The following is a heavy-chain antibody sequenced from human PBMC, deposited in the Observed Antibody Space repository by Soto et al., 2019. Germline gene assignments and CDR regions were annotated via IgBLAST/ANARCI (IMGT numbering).Heavy chain of an antibody. CDR3: ARDDEGGSYCDLGY. V-gene: IGHV3-48*01. D-gene: IGHD3-10*01. CDR1: GFTFSSYS. Sequence: PGGSLRLSCAASGFTFSSYSMNWVRQAPGKGLEWVSYIRYSSSTIYYADSVRGRFTISRDNSKNSLYLQMNSLRTEDTAIYYCARDDEGGSYCDLGYWGQGTLVPVSS. J-gene: IGHJ4*02. CDR2: IRYSSSTI.